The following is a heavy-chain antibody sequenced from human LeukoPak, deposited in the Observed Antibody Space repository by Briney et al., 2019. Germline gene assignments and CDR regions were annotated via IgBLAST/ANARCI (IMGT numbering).Heavy chain of an antibody. D-gene: IGHD2-15*01. CDR2: IYSDGST. J-gene: IGHJ6*03. Sequence: GGSLRLSCAASGFTVSRNYMSWVRQAPGKGLEWVSVIYSDGSTYHADSVKGRFTISRDNSKNTLYLQMNSLRAEDTAVYYCAKEGFYCSGGSCYSFYYYYMDVWGKGTTVTVSS. CDR1: GFTVSRNY. CDR3: AKEGFYCSGGSCYSFYYYYMDV. V-gene: IGHV3-53*01.